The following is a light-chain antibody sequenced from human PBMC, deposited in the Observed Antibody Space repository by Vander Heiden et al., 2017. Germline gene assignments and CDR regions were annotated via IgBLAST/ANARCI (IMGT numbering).Light chain of an antibody. J-gene: IGKJ2*01. CDR2: WAS. CDR3: QQYYSTLYT. CDR1: QSVLYSSNNKNY. V-gene: IGKV4-1*01. Sequence: DIVMTQSPDSLAVSLGERATINWKSRQSVLYSSNNKNYLAGYQQKPGQPPKLLIYWASTRESGGPDRFSGSGSGTDFTLTTSSMQAEDVAVYYCQQYYSTLYTFGQGTKLEIK.